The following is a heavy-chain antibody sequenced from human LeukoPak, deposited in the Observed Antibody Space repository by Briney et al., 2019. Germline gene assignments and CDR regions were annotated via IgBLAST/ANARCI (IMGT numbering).Heavy chain of an antibody. J-gene: IGHJ6*03. CDR3: AKATKGYYMDV. V-gene: IGHV3-9*01. CDR2: ISWNSGSI. CDR1: GFTFDDYA. Sequence: GGYLRLSCAASGFTFDDYAMHWVRQAPGKGLEWVSGISWNSGSIGYADSVKGRFTISRDNAKNSLYLQMNSLRAEDTALYYCAKATKGYYMDVWGKGSTVTVSS.